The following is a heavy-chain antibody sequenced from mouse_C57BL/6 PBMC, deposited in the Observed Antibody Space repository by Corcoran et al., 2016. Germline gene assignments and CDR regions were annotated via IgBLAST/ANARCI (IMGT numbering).Heavy chain of an antibody. V-gene: IGHV14-3*01. Sequence: EVQLQQSVAELVRPGASVKLSCTASGFNIKNTYMHWVKQRPEQGLEWIGRIDPANGNTKYAPKFQGKATITADTSSNTAYLQLSSLTSEDTAIYYCARFYYYCSSYVPYAMDYWGQGTSVTVSS. CDR3: ARFYYYCSSYVPYAMDY. CDR2: IDPANGNT. D-gene: IGHD1-1*01. CDR1: GFNIKNTY. J-gene: IGHJ4*01.